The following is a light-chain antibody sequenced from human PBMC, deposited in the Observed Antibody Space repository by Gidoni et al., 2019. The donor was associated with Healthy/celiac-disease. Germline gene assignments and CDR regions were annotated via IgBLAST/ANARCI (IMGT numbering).Light chain of an antibody. J-gene: IGLJ2*01. CDR3: NSRDSSGNHYVV. V-gene: IGLV3-19*01. CDR1: SLRSYY. CDR2: GKN. Sequence: SSELTQDPAASVALGLTVRITCQGDSLRSYYASWYQQKPGQAPVLVIYGKNNRPSGIPDRFSGSSSGNTASLTITGAQAEDEADYYCNSRDSSGNHYVVFGGGTKLTVL.